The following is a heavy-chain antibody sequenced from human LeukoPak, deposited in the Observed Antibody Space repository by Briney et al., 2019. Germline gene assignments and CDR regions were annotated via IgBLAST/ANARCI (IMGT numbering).Heavy chain of an antibody. J-gene: IGHJ4*02. CDR1: GFTFSSYS. CDR2: ISSSSSTI. V-gene: IGHV3-48*02. CDR3: ARDNPIVGAAITLDY. Sequence: PGGSLRLSCAASGFTFSSYSMIGVRQAPGKGLEWISYISSSSSTIYYADSVKGRFTIPRDNAKNSLYLQMNSLRDEDTAVYYCARDNPIVGAAITLDYWGQGALVTVSS. D-gene: IGHD1-26*01.